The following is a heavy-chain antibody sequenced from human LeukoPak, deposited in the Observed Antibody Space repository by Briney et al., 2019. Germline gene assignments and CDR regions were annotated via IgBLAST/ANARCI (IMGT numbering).Heavy chain of an antibody. Sequence: SETLSLTCTVSGGSISSYYWSWIRQPAGKGLEWIGRINTSGSTNYNPSLKSRVTISVDKSKNQFSLKLSSVTAADTAVYYCARDSSGYYYLDYWGQGTLVTVSS. CDR1: GGSISSYY. V-gene: IGHV4-4*07. CDR2: INTSGST. CDR3: ARDSSGYYYLDY. D-gene: IGHD3-22*01. J-gene: IGHJ4*02.